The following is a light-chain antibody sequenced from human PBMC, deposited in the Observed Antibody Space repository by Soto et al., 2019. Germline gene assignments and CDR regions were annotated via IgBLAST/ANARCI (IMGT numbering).Light chain of an antibody. J-gene: IGKJ1*01. CDR3: QQYYSTPWT. V-gene: IGKV4-1*01. CDR2: WAS. Sequence: DIVMTQSPDSLAVSLGERATINCKSSQSVFYSSNNKNYLGWYQQKQGQPXKXXIYWASTRESGVPDRFSGSGSGTDLTITISSLQADDGEVYDCQQYYSTPWTFGQGTKVDIK. CDR1: QSVFYSSNNKNY.